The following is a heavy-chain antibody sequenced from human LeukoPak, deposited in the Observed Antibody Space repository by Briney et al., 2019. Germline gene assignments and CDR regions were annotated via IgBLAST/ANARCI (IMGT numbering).Heavy chain of an antibody. J-gene: IGHJ5*02. CDR3: ARHVAAAGSPRVRGIPKNP. CDR1: GGSISSSSYY. CDR2: IYYSGST. Sequence: SETLSLTCTVSGGSISSSSYYWGWIRQPPGKGLEWIGSIYYSGSTYYNPSLKSRVTISVDTSKNQFSLKLSSVTAADTAVYYCARHVAAAGSPRVRGIPKNPWGQGTLVTVSS. V-gene: IGHV4-39*01. D-gene: IGHD6-13*01.